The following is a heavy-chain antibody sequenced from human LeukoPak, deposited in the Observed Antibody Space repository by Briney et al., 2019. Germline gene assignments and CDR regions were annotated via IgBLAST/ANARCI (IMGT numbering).Heavy chain of an antibody. CDR3: ARPDYEDDDSPGRHD. Sequence: ASVKVSCKASGYTFTSYGISWVRQAPGQGLEWMGWISAYNGNTNYAQKLQGRVTMTTDTSTSTAYMELRSLRSDDTAVYYCARPDYEDDDSPGRHDWGQGTQVTVSS. D-gene: IGHD4-17*01. CDR2: ISAYNGNT. CDR1: GYTFTSYG. V-gene: IGHV1-18*01. J-gene: IGHJ4*02.